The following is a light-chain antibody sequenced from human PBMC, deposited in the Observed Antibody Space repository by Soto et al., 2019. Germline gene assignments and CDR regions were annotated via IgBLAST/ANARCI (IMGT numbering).Light chain of an antibody. CDR1: SSDVGGYNY. CDR2: EVN. Sequence: QSALTQPPSASGSPGQSVTISCTGTSSDVGGYNYVSWYQQHPGRAPKLMIYEVNKRPSGVPDRFSGSKSGNTASLTVSGLQAEDEADYYCSSYGGNNNVIFGGGTKVTVL. V-gene: IGLV2-8*01. J-gene: IGLJ2*01. CDR3: SSYGGNNNVI.